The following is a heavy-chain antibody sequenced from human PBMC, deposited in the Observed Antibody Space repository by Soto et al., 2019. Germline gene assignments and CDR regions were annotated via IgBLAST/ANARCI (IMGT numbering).Heavy chain of an antibody. CDR1: GGSISSYY. CDR2: VYSRGST. CDR3: ARSLRYFDWAWVY. V-gene: IGHV4-4*07. Sequence: QVQLQESGPGLVKPSETLSLTCTVSGGSISSYYWSWIRQPAGKGLEWIGRVYSRGSTNFNPSLKSLVTMSVDTSKNQFSLKLSSVTAAYTAVYFCARSLRYFDWAWVYWGQGPLVTVSS. J-gene: IGHJ4*02. D-gene: IGHD3-9*01.